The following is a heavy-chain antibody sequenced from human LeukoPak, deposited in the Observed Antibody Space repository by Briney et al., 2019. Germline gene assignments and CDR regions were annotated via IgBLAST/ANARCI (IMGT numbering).Heavy chain of an antibody. V-gene: IGHV1-18*01. J-gene: IGHJ4*02. CDR2: ISAYNGNT. Sequence: ASVKVSCKASGGTFTSYGISWVRQAPGQGLEWMGWISAYNGNTNYAQKLQGRVTMTTDTSTSTAYMELRSLRSDDTAVYYCARDLGYYDSSGYYYRRAPFDYWGQGTLVTVSS. CDR1: GGTFTSYG. D-gene: IGHD3-22*01. CDR3: ARDLGYYDSSGYYYRRAPFDY.